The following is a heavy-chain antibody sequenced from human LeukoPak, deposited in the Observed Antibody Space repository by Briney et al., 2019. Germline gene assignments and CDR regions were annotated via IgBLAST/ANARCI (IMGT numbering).Heavy chain of an antibody. V-gene: IGHV3-23*01. CDR2: ISGSDGST. J-gene: IGHJ4*02. CDR1: GFTFSSYA. D-gene: IGHD1-26*01. Sequence: GGSLRLSCAASGFTFSSYAMSWVRQAPGKGLEWVSAISGSDGSTYYADSAKGRFTISRDNSKNTLYLQMNSLRAEDAAVYYCAKERSYYSGTHINFDYWGQGTLVTVSS. CDR3: AKERSYYSGTHINFDY.